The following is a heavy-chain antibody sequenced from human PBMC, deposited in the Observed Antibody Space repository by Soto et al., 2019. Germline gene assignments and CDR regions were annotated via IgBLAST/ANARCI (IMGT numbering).Heavy chain of an antibody. D-gene: IGHD5-12*01. J-gene: IGHJ5*02. CDR3: ARHAPGGYSGYDYEGLWFDP. CDR2: IYYSGST. Sequence: KASETLSLTCTVSGGSISSYYWSWIRQPPGKGLEWIGYIYYSGSTNYNPSLKSRVTISVDTSKNQFSLKLSSVTAADTAVYYCARHAPGGYSGYDYEGLWFDPWGQGTLVTVSS. V-gene: IGHV4-59*08. CDR1: GGSISSYY.